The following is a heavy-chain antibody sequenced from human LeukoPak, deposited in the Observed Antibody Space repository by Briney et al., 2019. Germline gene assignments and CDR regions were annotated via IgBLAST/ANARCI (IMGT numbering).Heavy chain of an antibody. CDR1: GYSFTSYW. CDR2: IYPGDSDT. Sequence: GESLKISCKGSGYSFTSYWIGWVRQMPGKGLEWMGIIYPGDSDTTYSPSFQGQVTISADKSISTAYLQWSSLKASDPAMYFCARGIVGPDSGFDYWGQGTLVTVSS. V-gene: IGHV5-51*01. J-gene: IGHJ4*02. D-gene: IGHD2-15*01. CDR3: ARGIVGPDSGFDY.